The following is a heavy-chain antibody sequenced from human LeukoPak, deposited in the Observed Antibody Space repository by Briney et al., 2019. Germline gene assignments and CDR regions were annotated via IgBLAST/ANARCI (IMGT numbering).Heavy chain of an antibody. CDR3: TREGAMVRGVRECDY. CDR1: GFTFGDYA. V-gene: IGHV3-49*03. CDR2: IRSKAYGGTT. J-gene: IGHJ4*02. Sequence: GRSLRLSCTASGFTFGDYAMSWFRQAPGKGLEWVGFIRSKAYGGTTEYAASVKGRFTISRDDSKSIAYLQMNSLKIEDTAVYYCTREGAMVRGVRECDYWGQGTLVTVSS. D-gene: IGHD3-10*01.